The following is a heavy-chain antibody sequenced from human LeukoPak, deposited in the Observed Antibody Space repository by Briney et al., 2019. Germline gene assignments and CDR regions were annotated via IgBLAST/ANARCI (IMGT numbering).Heavy chain of an antibody. Sequence: GGTLRLSCAASGFTFSNYGMSWVRQAPGKGLEWVSAISGSGGSTYYADSVKGRFTISRDNSKNTLYLQMNSLRAEDTAVYYCAKDRDRIIMVRGVLDVWGKRTTVTISS. CDR2: ISGSGGST. V-gene: IGHV3-23*01. J-gene: IGHJ6*04. CDR3: AKDRDRIIMVRGVLDV. CDR1: GFTFSNYG. D-gene: IGHD3-10*01.